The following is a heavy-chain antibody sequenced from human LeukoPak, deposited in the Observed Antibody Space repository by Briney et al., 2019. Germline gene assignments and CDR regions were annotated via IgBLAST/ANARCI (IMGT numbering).Heavy chain of an antibody. CDR3: ARLPRTAMVTAYYYYMDV. D-gene: IGHD5-18*01. J-gene: IGHJ6*03. Sequence: SETLSLTCAVYGGSFSGYYWSWIRQPPGKGLEWIGEINHSGSTNYNPSLKSRVTISVDTSKNQFSLKLSSVTAADTAVYYCARLPRTAMVTAYYYYMDVWGKGTTVTISS. CDR1: GGSFSGYY. CDR2: INHSGST. V-gene: IGHV4-34*01.